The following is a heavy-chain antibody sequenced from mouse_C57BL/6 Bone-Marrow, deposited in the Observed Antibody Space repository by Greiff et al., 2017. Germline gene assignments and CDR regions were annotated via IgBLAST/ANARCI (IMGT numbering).Heavy chain of an antibody. CDR3: ARGDYYGSSYLFAY. Sequence: VQLQQSGPELVKPGASVKISCKASGYTFTDYYMNWVKQSHGKSLEWIGDINPNNGGTSYNQKFKGKATLTVDKSSSTAYMELRSLTSEDSAVYYCARGDYYGSSYLFAYWGQGTLVTVSA. J-gene: IGHJ3*01. D-gene: IGHD1-1*01. CDR1: GYTFTDYY. V-gene: IGHV1-26*01. CDR2: INPNNGGT.